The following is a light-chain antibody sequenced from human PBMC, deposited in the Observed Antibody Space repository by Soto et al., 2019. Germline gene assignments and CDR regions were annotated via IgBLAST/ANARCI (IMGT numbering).Light chain of an antibody. Sequence: DIQMTQSPSTLSSSSGETIILTCRASQSVGGCLAWYQQKPGRAPRLLIYTASTRDSGVPSRFSGSGSGTEFTLTITSLQPDDFATYYCQQYNSYSWTFGQGTKVDIK. CDR3: QQYNSYSWT. CDR2: TAS. CDR1: QSVGGC. V-gene: IGKV1-5*03. J-gene: IGKJ1*01.